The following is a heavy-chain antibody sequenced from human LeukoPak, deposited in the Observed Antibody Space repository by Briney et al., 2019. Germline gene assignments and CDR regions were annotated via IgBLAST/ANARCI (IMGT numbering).Heavy chain of an antibody. Sequence: PSETLSLTCTVSGGSISSYYWSWIRQPAGKGLEWIGRIYTSGSTNYNPSLKSRVTMSVDTSKNQFSLKLSSVTAADTAVYYCARDGYYYGSGSPTSTVNWFDPWGQGTLVTVSS. CDR2: IYTSGST. D-gene: IGHD3-10*01. CDR1: GGSISSYY. V-gene: IGHV4-4*07. J-gene: IGHJ5*02. CDR3: ARDGYYYGSGSPTSTVNWFDP.